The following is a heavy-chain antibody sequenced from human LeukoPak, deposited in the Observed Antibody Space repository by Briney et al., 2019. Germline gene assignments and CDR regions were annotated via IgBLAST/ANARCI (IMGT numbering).Heavy chain of an antibody. V-gene: IGHV3-21*01. CDR2: ISSSSSYI. CDR3: TRTTVTINAFDP. D-gene: IGHD4-17*01. Sequence: PGGSLRLSCAASGFTFSSYWMNWVRQAPGKGLEWVSSISSSSSYIYYADSVKGRFTISRDNAKNSLYLQMNSLRVEDTAVYYCTRTTVTINAFDPWGQGTLVTVSS. J-gene: IGHJ5*02. CDR1: GFTFSSYW.